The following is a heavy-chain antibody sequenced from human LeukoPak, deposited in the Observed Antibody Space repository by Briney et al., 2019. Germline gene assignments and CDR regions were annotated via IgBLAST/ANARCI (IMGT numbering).Heavy chain of an antibody. CDR2: ISSSGST. D-gene: IGHD3-10*01. CDR1: GGSISSGNYF. CDR3: ARLGLELDY. J-gene: IGHJ4*02. Sequence: SETLSLTCTVSGGSISSGNYFWGWIRQPPGKGLEWIGSISSSGSTYYNPSLKSRVTISVDTSKNQFSLNLSSVTATDTAVYYCARLGLELDYWGQGTLVTVSS. V-gene: IGHV4-39*01.